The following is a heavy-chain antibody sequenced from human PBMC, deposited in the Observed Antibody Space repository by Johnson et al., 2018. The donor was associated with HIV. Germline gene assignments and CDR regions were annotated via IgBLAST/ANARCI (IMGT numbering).Heavy chain of an antibody. V-gene: IGHV3-20*04. D-gene: IGHD6-19*01. J-gene: IGHJ3*02. CDR2: INWNGGTT. CDR3: VSSGQWSGWPPGAFDI. CDR1: GFTFDDYG. Sequence: VQLVESGGGLVQPGGSLRLSCAASGFTFDDYGMNWVRQAPGKGLEWVSGINWNGGTTGYADSVKGRFTISRDNAKNSLFMQMNSLRVEDTALYYCVSSGQWSGWPPGAFDIWGQGTMVTVSS.